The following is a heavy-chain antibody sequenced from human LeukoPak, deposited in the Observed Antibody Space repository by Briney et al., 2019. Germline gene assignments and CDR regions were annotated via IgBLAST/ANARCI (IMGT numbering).Heavy chain of an antibody. CDR3: ASPPYYYDSSGYWY. Sequence: GGSLRLSCAASGFTFSSYSMNWVRQAPGKGLEWVSSISSSSSYIYYADSVKGRFTISRDNAKNSLYLQMNSLRAEDTAVYYCASPPYYYDSSGYWYWGQGTLVTVSS. CDR2: ISSSSSYI. CDR1: GFTFSSYS. V-gene: IGHV3-21*01. J-gene: IGHJ4*02. D-gene: IGHD3-22*01.